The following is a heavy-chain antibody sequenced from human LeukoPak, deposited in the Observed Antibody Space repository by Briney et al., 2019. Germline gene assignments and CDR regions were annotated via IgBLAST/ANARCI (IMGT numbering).Heavy chain of an antibody. Sequence: GGSLRLSCAASGFTFSTYSMNWVRQAPGKGLEWVSYISSSSTTIYYADSVKGRFTISRDNAKNSLYLQMNSLRAEDTAVYYCATSLPGYYGSGSYYGPGDYWGQRTLVTVSS. V-gene: IGHV3-48*01. CDR3: ATSLPGYYGSGSYYGPGDY. CDR2: ISSSSTTI. D-gene: IGHD3-10*01. CDR1: GFTFSTYS. J-gene: IGHJ4*02.